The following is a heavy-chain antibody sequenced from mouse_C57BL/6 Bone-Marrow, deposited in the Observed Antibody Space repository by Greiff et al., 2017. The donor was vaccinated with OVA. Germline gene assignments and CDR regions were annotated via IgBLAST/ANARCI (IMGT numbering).Heavy chain of an antibody. V-gene: IGHV1-59*01. J-gene: IGHJ3*01. CDR1: GYTFTSYW. CDR2: IDPSDSYT. CDR3: ARRGYYDLSWFAY. Sequence: QVQLQQPGAELVRPGTSVKLSCKASGYTFTSYWLHWVKQRPGQGLEWIGVIDPSDSYTNYNQKFKGKATLTVDTSSSTAYTQLSSLTSEDSAVYYCARRGYYDLSWFAYWGQGTLVTVSA. D-gene: IGHD2-4*01.